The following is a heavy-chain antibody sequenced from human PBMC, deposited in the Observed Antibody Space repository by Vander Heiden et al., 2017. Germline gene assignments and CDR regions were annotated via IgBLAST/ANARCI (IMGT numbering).Heavy chain of an antibody. D-gene: IGHD4-17*01. V-gene: IGHV1-18*01. Sequence: QLQLVQSGAEVKKPWASVKVSCKASGYTSTSYGISWVRQAPGQGLEWMGWISAYNGNTNYAQKLQGRVTMTTDTSTSTAYMELRSLRSDDTAVYYCAREAMTYYGVRYGMDVWGQGTTVTVSS. CDR3: AREAMTYYGVRYGMDV. CDR1: GYTSTSYG. J-gene: IGHJ6*02. CDR2: ISAYNGNT.